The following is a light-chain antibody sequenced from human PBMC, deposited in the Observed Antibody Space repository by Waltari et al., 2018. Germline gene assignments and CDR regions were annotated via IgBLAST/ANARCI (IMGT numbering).Light chain of an antibody. CDR1: QNVN. Sequence: EIVMTQSPVTLSVSPGEGATLSCRASQNVNIAWYQQKPGQAPRLLIYDTSTRATGIPARFSGSGSGTKFTLTVSSLQSEDLAVYYCQQYSDWPLTFGGGTKVEIK. CDR2: DTS. J-gene: IGKJ4*01. CDR3: QQYSDWPLT. V-gene: IGKV3-15*01.